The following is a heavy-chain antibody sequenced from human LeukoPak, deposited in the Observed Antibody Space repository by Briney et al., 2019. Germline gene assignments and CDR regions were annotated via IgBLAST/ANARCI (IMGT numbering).Heavy chain of an antibody. CDR3: AKGRRAGNLNWFDP. D-gene: IGHD4-23*01. CDR1: GFRFNTYW. V-gene: IGHV3-7*01. Sequence: GGSLRLSCAASGFRFNTYWMSWVRQAPGKGLEWVANIKQDGNEKYYADSVKGRFTISRDNSKNTLYLQMNSLRAEDTAVYYCAKGRRAGNLNWFDPWGQGTLVTVSS. CDR2: IKQDGNEK. J-gene: IGHJ5*02.